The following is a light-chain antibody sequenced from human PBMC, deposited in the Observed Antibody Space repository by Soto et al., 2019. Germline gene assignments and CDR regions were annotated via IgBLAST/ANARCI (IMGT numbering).Light chain of an antibody. J-gene: IGKJ3*01. CDR2: WAS. Sequence: DIMMTQSPDSLAVSLGERASINCRSNQSVLYSSNDKNYLAWYQQKPGQPPKLLIYWASSRESGVPARFSGSVSGTDFTLTFSSLPAEDLAVYYCQQYYSTPFTFGPGTIVEIK. V-gene: IGKV4-1*01. CDR3: QQYYSTPFT. CDR1: QSVLYSSNDKNY.